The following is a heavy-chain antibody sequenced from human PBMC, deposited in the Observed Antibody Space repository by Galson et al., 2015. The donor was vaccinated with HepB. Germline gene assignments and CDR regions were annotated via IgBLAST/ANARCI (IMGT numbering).Heavy chain of an antibody. V-gene: IGHV1-46*01. CDR1: GYTLTELS. Sequence: SVKVSCKVSGYTLTELSMHWVRQAPGQGLEWMGIINPSGGSTSYAQKFQGRVTMTRDTSTSTVYMELSSLRSEDTAVYYCARGEAVADWFDPWGQGTLVTVSS. D-gene: IGHD6-19*01. CDR3: ARGEAVADWFDP. J-gene: IGHJ5*02. CDR2: INPSGGST.